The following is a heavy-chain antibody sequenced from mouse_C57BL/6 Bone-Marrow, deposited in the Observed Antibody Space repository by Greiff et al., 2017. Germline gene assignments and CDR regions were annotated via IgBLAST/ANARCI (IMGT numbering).Heavy chain of an antibody. CDR3: AKYYDYDVSWFAY. Sequence: EVKLVESGGGLVKPGGSLKLSCAASGFTFSDYGMHWVRQAPEKGLEWVAYISSGSSTIYYADTVKGRFTISRDNAKNTLFLQMTSLRSEDTAMYYCAKYYDYDVSWFAYWGQGTLVTVSA. D-gene: IGHD2-4*01. CDR2: ISSGSSTI. J-gene: IGHJ3*01. CDR1: GFTFSDYG. V-gene: IGHV5-17*01.